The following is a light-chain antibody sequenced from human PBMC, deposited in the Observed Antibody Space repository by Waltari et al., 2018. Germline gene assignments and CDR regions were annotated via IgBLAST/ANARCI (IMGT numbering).Light chain of an antibody. CDR3: QQSYHTPLT. CDR2: AAS. CDR1: QRISSY. Sequence: DIRMTQSPPSLSASLGDRVTTTCWASQRISSYLNWYQQKPGRAPKLLIYAASSLQSGVPSRFSGSGSGTDFTLTISSLQPDDFATYYCQQSYHTPLTFGGGTKVEIK. J-gene: IGKJ4*01. V-gene: IGKV1-39*01.